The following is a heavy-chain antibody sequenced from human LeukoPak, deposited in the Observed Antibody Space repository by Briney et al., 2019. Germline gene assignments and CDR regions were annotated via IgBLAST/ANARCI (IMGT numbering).Heavy chain of an antibody. J-gene: IGHJ4*02. CDR3: AGIGSGSYHGGYYFDY. D-gene: IGHD1-26*01. CDR2: IIPILGIA. V-gene: IGHV1-69*04. CDR1: GGTFSSYA. Sequence: GASVKVSCKASGGTFSSYAISWVRQAPGQGLEWMGRIIPILGIANYAQKFQGRVTITADKSTSTAYMELSSLRSEDTAVYYCAGIGSGSYHGGYYFDYWGQGTLVTVSS.